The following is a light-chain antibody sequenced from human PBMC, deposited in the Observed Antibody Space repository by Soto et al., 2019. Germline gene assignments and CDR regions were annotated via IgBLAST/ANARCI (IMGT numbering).Light chain of an antibody. J-gene: IGLJ1*01. Sequence: QSVLTQPPSVSGAPGQRVTISCTGSSSNIGAGYDVHWYQQLPGTAPKLLIYGNNNRPSGVPDRFSGSKSGTSASLAITGLQAEDEADYSCQSFGSSLSGYVFGTGTKLTVL. CDR1: SSNIGAGYD. CDR3: QSFGSSLSGYV. V-gene: IGLV1-40*01. CDR2: GNN.